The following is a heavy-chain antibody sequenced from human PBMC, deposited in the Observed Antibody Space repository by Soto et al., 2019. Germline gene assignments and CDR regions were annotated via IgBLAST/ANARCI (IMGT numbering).Heavy chain of an antibody. CDR1: GFTFSSYG. V-gene: IGHV3-30*18. CDR2: IPYDGSNK. J-gene: IGHJ3*02. D-gene: IGHD6-6*01. Sequence: SLRLSCAASGFTFSSYGMHWVRQAPGKGLEWVAVIPYDGSNKYYADSVKGRFTISRDNSKNTLYLQMNSLRAEDTAVYYCAKAVPEDDAFDIWGQGTMVTVSS. CDR3: AKAVPEDDAFDI.